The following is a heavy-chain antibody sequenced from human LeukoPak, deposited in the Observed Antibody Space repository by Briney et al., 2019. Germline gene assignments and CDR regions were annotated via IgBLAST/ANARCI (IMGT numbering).Heavy chain of an antibody. CDR1: GFIVTSYY. V-gene: IGHV3-66*01. CDR3: ARVGDYGDYIYYYYYGMDV. D-gene: IGHD4-17*01. CDR2: IYSGGTT. J-gene: IGHJ6*02. Sequence: PGGSLRLSCEASGFIVTSYYMTWVRQAPGKGLEWVSVIYSGGTTYYADSVKGRVAISRDNSKNTVFLQMNSVRAEDTAVYYCARVGDYGDYIYYYYYGMDVWGQGTTVTVSS.